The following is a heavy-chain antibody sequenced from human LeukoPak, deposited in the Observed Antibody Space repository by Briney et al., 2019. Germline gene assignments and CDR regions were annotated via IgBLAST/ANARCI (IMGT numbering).Heavy chain of an antibody. J-gene: IGHJ4*02. D-gene: IGHD2-15*01. CDR1: GGSISSSSYS. CDR2: IYTSRST. CDR3: ARAALGGGSCYFDY. V-gene: IGHV4-61*02. Sequence: PSETLSLTCTVSGGSISSSSYSWGWIRQPAGKGLEWLGRIYTSRSTNYNPSLKSRVTISVDTSKNQFSLKLSSVTAADTAVYYCARAALGGGSCYFDYWGQGTLVTVSS.